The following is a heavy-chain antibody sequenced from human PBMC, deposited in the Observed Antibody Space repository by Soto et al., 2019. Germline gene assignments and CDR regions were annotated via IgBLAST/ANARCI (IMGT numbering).Heavy chain of an antibody. J-gene: IGHJ3*02. D-gene: IGHD6-6*01. CDR1: GDSISSGGYY. CDR2: IYYSGST. CDR3: ARSGSSHACDI. V-gene: IGHV4-30-4*08. Sequence: QVQLQESGPGLVKPSQTLSLTCTVSGDSISSGGYYWSWIRQHPGKGLEWIGYIYYSGSTHYNPSLRGRVTISVDTSKKQFSLKLSTVTAADTAVYYCARSGSSHACDIWGQGTMGTVSS.